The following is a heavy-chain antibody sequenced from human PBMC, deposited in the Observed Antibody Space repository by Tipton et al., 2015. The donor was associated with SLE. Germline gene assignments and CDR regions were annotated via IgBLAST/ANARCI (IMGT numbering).Heavy chain of an antibody. V-gene: IGHV4-59*11. Sequence: TLSLTCSVSGGSMSSHHWSWIRQSPGKALEWIGNIYYSGSTYYNPSLKRRVTMSLDRSKYQFSLRLTSVTAADTAVYYCTRVVAAGGGDWVDPSGQGTLVIVSP. CDR3: TRVVAAGGGDWVDP. CDR2: IYYSGST. D-gene: IGHD6-13*01. CDR1: GGSMSSHH. J-gene: IGHJ5*02.